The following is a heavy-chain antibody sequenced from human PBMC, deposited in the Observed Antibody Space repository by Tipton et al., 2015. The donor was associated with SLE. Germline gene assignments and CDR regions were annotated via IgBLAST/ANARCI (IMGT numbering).Heavy chain of an antibody. CDR1: GGTFNINT. CDR2: IIPLSGTT. D-gene: IGHD3-3*01. CDR3: GVLGYNTDY. Sequence: QSGAEVKKPGSSVKASCKASGGTFNINTINWVRQAPGQGLEWMGGIIPLSGTTKYAERLKGRVTIITDASARTVHMYLTDLRFEDTAVYYCGVLGYNTDYWGQGTLVAVSS. V-gene: IGHV1-69*05. J-gene: IGHJ4*02.